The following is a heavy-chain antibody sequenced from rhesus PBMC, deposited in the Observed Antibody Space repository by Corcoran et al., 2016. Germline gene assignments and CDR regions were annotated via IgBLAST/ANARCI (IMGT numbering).Heavy chain of an antibody. J-gene: IGHJ6*01. V-gene: IGHV3-54*02. CDR2: ISFDGSKK. Sequence: EVLLVESGGGLVQPGGSLRLSCAASGFTFSTYGIHLVRQAPGKGLEWVALISFDGSKKYYADSAKDRFTISRDNSKNMVYLQMNNLKLEDTAVYYCVRGFYGLDSWGQGVVVTVSS. CDR3: VRGFYGLDS. CDR1: GFTFSTYG.